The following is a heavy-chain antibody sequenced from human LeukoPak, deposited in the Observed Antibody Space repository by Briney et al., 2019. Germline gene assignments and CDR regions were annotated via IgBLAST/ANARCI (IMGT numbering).Heavy chain of an antibody. CDR1: RFTFRSYS. CDR2: ISSGSGYI. Sequence: PGGSLRLSCAASRFTFRSYSMSWVRQAPGKGLEWVSSISSGSGYIYYADSVKGRFTISRDNAKNSLYLQMNSLRAEDTAMYYCARDRGYYDSGRYVPLDYWGQGTLVTVSS. J-gene: IGHJ4*02. V-gene: IGHV3-21*01. D-gene: IGHD3-10*01. CDR3: ARDRGYYDSGRYVPLDY.